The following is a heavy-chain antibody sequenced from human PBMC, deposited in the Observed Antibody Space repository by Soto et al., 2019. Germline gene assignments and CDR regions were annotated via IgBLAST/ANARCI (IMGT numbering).Heavy chain of an antibody. CDR1: GFPFSTYG. D-gene: IGHD2-8*01. CDR3: ARVQRLGYCTNGVCSFDY. CDR2: ISSSNSYI. V-gene: IGHV3-21*01. J-gene: IGHJ4*02. Sequence: EVQLVESGGGLVKPGGSLSLSCAASGFPFSTYGMSWVRQAPEKGLEWVSPISSSNSYIYNADSVKGRFTISRDNAKNSLYLQMNSLRAEDTAVYYCARVQRLGYCTNGVCSFDYWGQGTLVTVSS.